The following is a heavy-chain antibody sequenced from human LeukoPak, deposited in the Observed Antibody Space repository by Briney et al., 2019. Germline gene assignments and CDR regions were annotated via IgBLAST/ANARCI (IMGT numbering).Heavy chain of an antibody. D-gene: IGHD2-2*01. CDR3: VRDYQFIQEV. CDR1: GFTFSDYW. J-gene: IGHJ6*02. V-gene: IGHV3-74*01. Sequence: GGSLRLSCVASGFTFSDYWMLWVRQAPGKGLMWVSLISTDGKSTRYAESVKGRFTISRDNAKNALYLQMDILRVEDTALYFCVRDYQFIQEVWGQGTTVTVSS. CDR2: ISTDGKST.